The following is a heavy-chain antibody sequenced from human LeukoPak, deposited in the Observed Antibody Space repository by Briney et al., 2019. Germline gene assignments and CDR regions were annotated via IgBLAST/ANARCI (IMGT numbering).Heavy chain of an antibody. CDR1: GFTFNYFR. Sequence: GGSLRLSCAASGFTFNYFRMHWVRQVPGKGPVWVSGINHDGTATYYADSVKGRFTISRDNAKNTVYLRMNGLRAEDTSVYFCATVSEYWGQGTLVTVSS. V-gene: IGHV3-74*01. J-gene: IGHJ4*02. CDR3: ATVSEY. CDR2: INHDGTAT.